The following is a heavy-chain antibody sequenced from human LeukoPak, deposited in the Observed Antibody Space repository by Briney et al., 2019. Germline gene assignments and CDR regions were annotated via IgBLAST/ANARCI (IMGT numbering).Heavy chain of an antibody. CDR2: INAGVGNT. CDR1: GYTFSSYA. CDR3: ARAGRPMIGGVTPLEHFDS. V-gene: IGHV1-3*01. D-gene: IGHD3-10*01. J-gene: IGHJ4*02. Sequence: VASVKVSFKASGYTFSSYAIHWVRQAPGQGLEWMGWINAGVGNTKYSEKFQDRVTVTRDTPATTAYMELSSLRAEDTAVYYCARAGRPMIGGVTPLEHFDSWGQGTLVTVSS.